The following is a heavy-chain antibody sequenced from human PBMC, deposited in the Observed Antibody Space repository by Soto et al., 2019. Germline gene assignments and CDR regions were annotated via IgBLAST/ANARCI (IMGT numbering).Heavy chain of an antibody. CDR3: AKDYDSSVFHWFDP. V-gene: IGHV3-23*01. CDR2: VSDSGGST. J-gene: IGHJ5*02. Sequence: PGGSLRLSCAASGFTFSNYAMNWVRQAPGKGLEWVSGVSDSGGSTYYTDSVKGRFTISRDNSKNTLYLQMNSLRAEDTAIYYCAKDYDSSVFHWFDPWGQGTLVTVSS. D-gene: IGHD3-3*01. CDR1: GFTFSNYA.